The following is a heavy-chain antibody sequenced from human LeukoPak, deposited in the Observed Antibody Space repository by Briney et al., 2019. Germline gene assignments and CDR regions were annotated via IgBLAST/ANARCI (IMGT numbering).Heavy chain of an antibody. V-gene: IGHV3-23*01. CDR2: TSSSDAGT. CDR3: ARAPVTSCRGAYCYPFDY. D-gene: IGHD2-21*01. CDR1: GFTFSSYA. J-gene: IGHJ4*02. Sequence: PGRSLRLSCAASGFTFSSYAMSWVRQAPGKGLEWVSATSSSDAGTYHADSVRGRFTISRDNSKNTLYLQMNSLRVEDAAVYYCARAPVTSCRGAYCYPFDYWGQGTLVTVSS.